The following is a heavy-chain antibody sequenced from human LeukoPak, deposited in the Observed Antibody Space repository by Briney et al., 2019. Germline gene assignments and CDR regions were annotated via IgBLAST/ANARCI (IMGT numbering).Heavy chain of an antibody. V-gene: IGHV4-38-2*02. CDR1: GYSISSGYY. Sequence: SETLSLTCTVSGYSISSGYYWGWIRQPPGKGLEWIGSIFHSGSTYHNPSLKSRVTISVDTSKNQFSLKLSSVTAADTAVYYCASGEPAYCGGDCSTHWGQGTLVTVSS. CDR3: ASGEPAYCGGDCSTH. J-gene: IGHJ4*02. D-gene: IGHD2-21*02. CDR2: IFHSGST.